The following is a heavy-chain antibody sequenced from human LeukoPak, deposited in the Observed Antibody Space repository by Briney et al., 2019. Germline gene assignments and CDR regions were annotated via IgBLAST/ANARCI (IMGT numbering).Heavy chain of an antibody. CDR2: IIPIFGTA. V-gene: IGHV1-69*06. Sequence: GASVKVSCKASGGTFSSYAISWVRQPPGQGLEWMGGIIPIFGTANYAQKFQGRVTITADKSTNTAYMELSRLRSEDTAVYYCARGSRIAVAGTDYWGQGTLVSVSS. CDR3: ARGSRIAVAGTDY. J-gene: IGHJ4*02. D-gene: IGHD6-19*01. CDR1: GGTFSSYA.